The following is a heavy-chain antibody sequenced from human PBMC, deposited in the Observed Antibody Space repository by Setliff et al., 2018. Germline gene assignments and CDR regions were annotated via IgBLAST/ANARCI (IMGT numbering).Heavy chain of an antibody. CDR1: GDTFSTYG. D-gene: IGHD3-22*01. V-gene: IGHV1-69*13. J-gene: IGHJ6*02. CDR2: IIPIFGTS. CDR3: ARGAYYYESSGRYGPDCYYYDMDV. Sequence: ASVKVSCKASGDTFSTYGITWVRQAPGQGLEWMGGIIPIFGTSNYAQKFQGRLTITADESTSTAYMEMSSLRSEDTALYYCARGAYYYESSGRYGPDCYYYDMDVWGQGTTVTVSS.